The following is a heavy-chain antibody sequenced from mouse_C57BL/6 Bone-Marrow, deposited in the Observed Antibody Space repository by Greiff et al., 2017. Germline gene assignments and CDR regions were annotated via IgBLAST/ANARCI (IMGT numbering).Heavy chain of an antibody. CDR2: IDPSDSET. V-gene: IGHV1-52*01. J-gene: IGHJ4*01. CDR1: GYTFTSYW. Sequence: VQLKQPGAELVRPGSSVKLSCKASGYTFTSYWMHWVKQRPIQGLEWIGNIDPSDSETHYNQKFKDKATLTVDKSSSTAYMQLSSLTSEDSAVYYCARGYYGSSYAMDYWGQGTSVTVSS. D-gene: IGHD1-1*01. CDR3: ARGYYGSSYAMDY.